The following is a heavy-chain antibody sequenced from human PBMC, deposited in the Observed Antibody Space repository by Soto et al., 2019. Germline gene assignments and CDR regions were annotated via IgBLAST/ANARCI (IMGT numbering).Heavy chain of an antibody. CDR2: IYYSGST. D-gene: IGHD3-9*01. V-gene: IGHV4-31*03. CDR3: ARGKDYDILTGYKYYYGMDV. Sequence: SETLSLTCTVSGGSISSGGYYWSWIRQHPGKGLEWIGYIYYSGSTYYNPSLKSRVTISVDTSKNQFSLKLSSVTAADTAVYYCARGKDYDILTGYKYYYGMDVWGQGTTVTVSS. CDR1: GGSISSGGYY. J-gene: IGHJ6*02.